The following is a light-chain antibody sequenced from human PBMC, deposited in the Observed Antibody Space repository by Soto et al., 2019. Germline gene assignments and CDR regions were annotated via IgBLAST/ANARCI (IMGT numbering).Light chain of an antibody. CDR1: SSNIGAGYD. V-gene: IGLV1-40*01. CDR2: SNT. Sequence: QSVLTQPPSVCGAPGQRVTISCTGSSSNIGAGYDVHWYQQLPGTAPKLLMYSNTNRPSGVPDRFSGSKSGTSASLAITGLQAEDEADYYCQSYESASGVVFGGGTKLTVL. J-gene: IGLJ2*01. CDR3: QSYESASGVV.